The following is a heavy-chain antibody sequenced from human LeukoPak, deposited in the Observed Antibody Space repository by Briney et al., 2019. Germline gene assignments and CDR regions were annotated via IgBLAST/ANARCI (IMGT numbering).Heavy chain of an antibody. J-gene: IGHJ4*02. Sequence: GGSLRLSCAASGFTFSSCGMHWVRQAPGKGLEWVAVISYDGSNKYYADSVRGRFTISRDNSKNTLFLEMNSLRAEDTAVYYCASAWLDTAMGYYFDYWGQGTLVTVSS. CDR3: ASAWLDTAMGYYFDY. D-gene: IGHD5-18*01. V-gene: IGHV3-30*03. CDR1: GFTFSSCG. CDR2: ISYDGSNK.